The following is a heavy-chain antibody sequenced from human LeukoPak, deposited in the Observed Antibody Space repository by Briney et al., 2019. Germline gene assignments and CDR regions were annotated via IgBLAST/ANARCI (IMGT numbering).Heavy chain of an antibody. CDR3: SRVVRAHGSGRYLLLSFDY. CDR1: GYTFTGYY. Sequence: SVKVSYKPSGYTFTGYYKHWVGQAPGQRREWMGGINPDSGGTNYTQQFQVRGTITRTTSKTKAYLELDSLSCDDTAACYCSRVVRAHGSGRYLLLSFDYWGQGTRVTVSS. J-gene: IGHJ4*02. D-gene: IGHD3-10*01. CDR2: INPDSGGT. V-gene: IGHV1-2*02.